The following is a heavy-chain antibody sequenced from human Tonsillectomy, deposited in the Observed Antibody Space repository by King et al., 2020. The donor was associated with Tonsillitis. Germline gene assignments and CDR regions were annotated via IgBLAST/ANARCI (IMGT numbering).Heavy chain of an antibody. D-gene: IGHD3-16*01. CDR1: GDSVSNTSAV. J-gene: IGHJ5*02. V-gene: IGHV6-1*01. CDR2: TYYRSTWYN. Sequence: VQLQQSGPGLVKPSQTLSLTCAISGDSVSNTSAVWNWIRQSPSRGLEWLGRTYYRSTWYNDYAVSVRSRITINPDTSKNQFSLQLNSVTPEDTAVYYCARGGGRSTNWFDPWGQGTLVIVSS. CDR3: ARGGGRSTNWFDP.